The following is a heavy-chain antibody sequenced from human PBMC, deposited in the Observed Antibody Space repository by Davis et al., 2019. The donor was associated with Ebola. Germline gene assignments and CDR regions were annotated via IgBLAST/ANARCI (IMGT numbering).Heavy chain of an antibody. CDR2: IIPIFGTA. CDR1: GGTFSSYA. J-gene: IGHJ4*02. CDR3: ARDRDFWSGYGFDY. V-gene: IGHV1-69*06. Sequence: AASVKVSCKASGGTFSSYAISWVRQAPGQGLEWIGGIIPIFGTANYAQKFQGRVTITADKSTSTAYMELSSLRSEDTAVYYCARDRDFWSGYGFDYWGQGTLVTVSS. D-gene: IGHD3-3*01.